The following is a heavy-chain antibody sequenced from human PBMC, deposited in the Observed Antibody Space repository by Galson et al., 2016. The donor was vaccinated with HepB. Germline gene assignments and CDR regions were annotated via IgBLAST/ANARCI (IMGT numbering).Heavy chain of an antibody. D-gene: IGHD3-10*01. CDR2: ISGSYYT. CDR1: GFPFSSYS. V-gene: IGHV3-21*01. Sequence: SLRLSCAASGFPFSSYSMNWVRQAPGKGLEWVSSISGSYYTNYADSVKGRFTISRDNAKNSVYLQINSMRAEDTAVYYCASDTRVVSRGVIFYMDVWGKGTTVTVAS. J-gene: IGHJ6*03. CDR3: ASDTRVVSRGVIFYMDV.